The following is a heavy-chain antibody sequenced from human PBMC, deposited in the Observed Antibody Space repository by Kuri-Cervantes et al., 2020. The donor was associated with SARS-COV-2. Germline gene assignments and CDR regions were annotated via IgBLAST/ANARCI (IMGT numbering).Heavy chain of an antibody. CDR1: GYTFTSYG. J-gene: IGHJ3*02. D-gene: IGHD6-6*01. CDR3: ARGGESSSSLPIVFYI. V-gene: IGHV1-18*01. CDR2: MNPNSGNT. Sequence: ASVRVSCKASGYTFTSYGISWVRQATGQGLEWMGWMNPNSGNTDYAQKLQGRVTMTTDTSTSTAYMELRSLRSDDTAVYYCARGGESSSSLPIVFYIWGQGTMVTVSS.